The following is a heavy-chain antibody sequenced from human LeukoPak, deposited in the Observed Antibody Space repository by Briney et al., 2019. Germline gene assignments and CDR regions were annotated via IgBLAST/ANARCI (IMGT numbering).Heavy chain of an antibody. CDR1: GYTFTGYY. V-gene: IGHV1-46*01. Sequence: ASVKVSCKASGYTFTGYYMYWVRQAPGQGLEWMGIINPSGGSIRYAQKFQGRVTMTTDTSTSTAYMELRSLRSEDTAVYYCARATYYYDSSGYYAYYYYYYMDVWGKGTTVTVSS. D-gene: IGHD3-22*01. CDR2: INPSGGSI. J-gene: IGHJ6*03. CDR3: ARATYYYDSSGYYAYYYYYYMDV.